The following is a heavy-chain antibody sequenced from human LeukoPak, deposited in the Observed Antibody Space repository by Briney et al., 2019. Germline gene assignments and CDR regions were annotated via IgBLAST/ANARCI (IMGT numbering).Heavy chain of an antibody. CDR2: IYYSGST. CDR1: GGSISSYY. J-gene: IGHJ5*02. V-gene: IGHV4-59*01. Sequence: SETLSLTCTVSGGSISSYYWSWIRQPPGKGLEWIGYIYYSGSTNYNPSLKSRVTISVDTSKNQFSLKLSSVTAADTAVYYCARDLSGRYPPLWLRNNWFDPWGQGTLVTVSS. D-gene: IGHD2-21*01. CDR3: ARDLSGRYPPLWLRNNWFDP.